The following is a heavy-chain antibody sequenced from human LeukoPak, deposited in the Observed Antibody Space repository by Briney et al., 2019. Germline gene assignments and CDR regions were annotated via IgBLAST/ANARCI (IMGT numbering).Heavy chain of an antibody. J-gene: IGHJ2*01. Sequence: PSETLSLTCTVSGVSISSTSYYWSWIRQPPGKGLEWIGYIYYSGSTNYNPSLKSRVTISVDTSKNQFSLKLSSVTAADTAVYYCARLWFGELFPSYWYFDLWGRGTLVTVSS. V-gene: IGHV4-61*05. D-gene: IGHD3-10*01. CDR2: IYYSGST. CDR3: ARLWFGELFPSYWYFDL. CDR1: GVSISSTSYY.